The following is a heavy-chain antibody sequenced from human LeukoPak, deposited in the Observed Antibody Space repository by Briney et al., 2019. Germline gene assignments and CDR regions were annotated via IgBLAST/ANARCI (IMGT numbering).Heavy chain of an antibody. CDR3: ARSTIFGVVSPHYYMDV. CDR2: MNPNSGNT. D-gene: IGHD3-3*01. Sequence: GASVKVSCKASGYTFTSYDINWVRQATGQGLEWVGWMNPNSGNTGYAQKFQGRVTITTDESTSTAYMELSSLRSEDTAVYYCARSTIFGVVSPHYYMDVWGKGTTVTVSS. J-gene: IGHJ6*03. V-gene: IGHV1-8*01. CDR1: GYTFTSYD.